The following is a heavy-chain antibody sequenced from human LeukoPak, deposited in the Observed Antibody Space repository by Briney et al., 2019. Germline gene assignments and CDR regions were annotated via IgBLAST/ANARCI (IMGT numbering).Heavy chain of an antibody. V-gene: IGHV4-4*07. Sequence: SETLSLTCTVSGGSISSYYWSWIRQPAGKGLEWIGRIYTSGSTNYNPSLKSRVTMSVDTSKNQFSLKLSSVTAADTAVYYCARAGYWGGDCYLFDYWGQGTLVTVSS. D-gene: IGHD2-21*02. CDR3: ARAGYWGGDCYLFDY. CDR2: IYTSGST. CDR1: GGSISSYY. J-gene: IGHJ4*02.